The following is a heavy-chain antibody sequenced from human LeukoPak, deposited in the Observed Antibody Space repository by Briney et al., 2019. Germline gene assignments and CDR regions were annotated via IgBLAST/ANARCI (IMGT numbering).Heavy chain of an antibody. Sequence: SVKVSCKASGGTFGNDAITWVRQAPGQGLEWMGRIVPILGFTNYPQRFEGKVTLTADKSTATAYMELSSLTSEDTAVYYCAREIGGGPYYFDYWGQETLVTVSS. D-gene: IGHD2/OR15-2a*01. CDR3: AREIGGGPYYFDY. CDR1: GGTFGNDA. J-gene: IGHJ4*02. V-gene: IGHV1-69*04. CDR2: IVPILGFT.